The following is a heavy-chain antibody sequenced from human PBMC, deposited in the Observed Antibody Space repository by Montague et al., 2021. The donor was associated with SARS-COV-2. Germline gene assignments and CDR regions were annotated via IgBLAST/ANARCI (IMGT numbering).Heavy chain of an antibody. V-gene: IGHV3-9*01. CDR3: AKDGSSSWYGWFDP. J-gene: IGHJ5*02. Sequence: SLRLSRAASGFTFDDYAMHWVRQAPGKGLEWVSGISWDSGGIGYADSVKGRFTISRDNAKNSLYLQMNSLRAEDTALYYCAKDGSSSWYGWFDPWGQGTLVTVSS. D-gene: IGHD6-13*01. CDR2: ISWDSGGI. CDR1: GFTFDDYA.